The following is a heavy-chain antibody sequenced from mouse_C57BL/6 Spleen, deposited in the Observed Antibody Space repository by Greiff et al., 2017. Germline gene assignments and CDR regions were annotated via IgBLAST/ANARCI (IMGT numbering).Heavy chain of an antibody. Sequence: EVQLVESGPGLVKPSQSLSLTCSVTGYSITSGYYWNWIRQFPGNKLEWMGYISYDGSNNYNPSLKNRISITRDTSKNPFFLKLHSVTTEDTATYYCAREVTTDWGQGTTLTVSS. CDR1: GYSITSGYY. CDR3: AREVTTD. J-gene: IGHJ2*01. V-gene: IGHV3-6*01. D-gene: IGHD2-2*01. CDR2: ISYDGSN.